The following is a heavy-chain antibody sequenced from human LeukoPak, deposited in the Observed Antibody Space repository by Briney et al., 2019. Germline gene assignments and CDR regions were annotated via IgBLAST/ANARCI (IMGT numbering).Heavy chain of an antibody. CDR3: ARVGKSSSSSLFDY. Sequence: SETLSLTCAVYGGSFSGYYWSWIRQPPGKGLEWIGEINHSGSTNYNPSLKSRVTISVDTSKNQFSLKLSSVTAADTAVYYCARVGKSSSSSLFDYWGQGTLVSVSS. D-gene: IGHD6-6*01. J-gene: IGHJ4*02. CDR1: GGSFSGYY. CDR2: INHSGST. V-gene: IGHV4-34*01.